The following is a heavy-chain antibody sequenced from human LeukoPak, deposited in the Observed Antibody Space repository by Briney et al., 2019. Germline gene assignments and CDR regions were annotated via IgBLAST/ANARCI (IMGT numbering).Heavy chain of an antibody. V-gene: IGHV4-30-4*01. CDR1: GGSISSYY. Sequence: SETLSLTCTVSGGSISSYYWSWIRQPPGKGLEWIGYIYYSGSTYYNPSLKSRVTISVDTSKNQFSLKLSSVTAADTAVYYCASAPYDSSGYYSIYWGQGTLVTVSS. D-gene: IGHD3-22*01. CDR2: IYYSGST. J-gene: IGHJ4*02. CDR3: ASAPYDSSGYYSIY.